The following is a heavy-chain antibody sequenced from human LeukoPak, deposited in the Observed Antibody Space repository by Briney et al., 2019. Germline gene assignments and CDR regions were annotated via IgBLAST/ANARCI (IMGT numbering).Heavy chain of an antibody. J-gene: IGHJ4*02. Sequence: GGSLRLSCAASGFTFSNAWMSWVRQAPGKGLEWVGRIKSKTDGGTTDYAAPVKGRFTISRDDSKNTLYLQMNSLKTEDTAVCYCTTVRYSYGYGLYYFDYWGQGTLVTVSS. CDR2: IKSKTDGGTT. CDR1: GFTFSNAW. D-gene: IGHD5-18*01. CDR3: TTVRYSYGYGLYYFDY. V-gene: IGHV3-15*01.